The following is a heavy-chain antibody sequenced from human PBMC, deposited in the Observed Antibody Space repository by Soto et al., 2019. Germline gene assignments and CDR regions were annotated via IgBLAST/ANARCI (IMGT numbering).Heavy chain of an antibody. CDR1: GFTFSNAW. V-gene: IGHV3-15*07. J-gene: IGHJ1*01. D-gene: IGHD3-22*01. CDR2: IKSKTDGGTT. Sequence: GGSLRLSCAASGFTFSNAWMNWVRQAPGKGLEWVGRIKSKTDGGTTDYAAPVKGRFTISRDDSKNTLYLQMNSLKTEDTAVYYCTTEAYYYDSSGYYRYFQHWGQGTLVTVSS. CDR3: TTEAYYYDSSGYYRYFQH.